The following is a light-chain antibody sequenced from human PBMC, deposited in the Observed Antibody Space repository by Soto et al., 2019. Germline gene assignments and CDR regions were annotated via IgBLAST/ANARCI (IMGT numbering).Light chain of an antibody. CDR1: SSDVGGYNY. Sequence: QSALTQPRSVSGSPGQSVTISCTGTSSDVGGYNYVSWYLQHPGKAPKVMIYEVSNRPSGVSNRFSGSKSGNTASLTISGLQAEDETDYYCFSYTSSGTYVFGTGTKLTVL. V-gene: IGLV2-14*01. J-gene: IGLJ1*01. CDR3: FSYTSSGTYV. CDR2: EVS.